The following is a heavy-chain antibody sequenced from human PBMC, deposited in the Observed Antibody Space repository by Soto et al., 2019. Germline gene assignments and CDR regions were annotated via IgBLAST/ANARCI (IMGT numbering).Heavy chain of an antibody. CDR3: AKGAQLRYCSSTSCPNFDY. CDR1: GFTFSSYA. CDR2: ISGSGGST. D-gene: IGHD2-2*01. J-gene: IGHJ4*02. Sequence: EVQLLESGGGLVQPGGSPRLSCAASGFTFSSYAMSWVRQAPGKGLEWVSAISGSGGSTYYADSVKGRFTISRDNSKNTLYLQMNSLRAEDTAVYYCAKGAQLRYCSSTSCPNFDYWGQGTLVTVSS. V-gene: IGHV3-23*01.